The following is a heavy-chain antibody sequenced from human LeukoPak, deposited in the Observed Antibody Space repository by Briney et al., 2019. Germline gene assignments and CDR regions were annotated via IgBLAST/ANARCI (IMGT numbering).Heavy chain of an antibody. Sequence: GGSLRLSCAASGFTFSSYAMSWVRQAPGKGLEWVSAVSGSGGSTYYADSVKGRFTISRDNSKNTLYLQMNSLRAEDTAVYYCTTLAAAGTNYYYYMDVWGKGTTVTVSS. CDR2: VSGSGGST. CDR3: TTLAAAGTNYYYYMDV. D-gene: IGHD6-13*01. V-gene: IGHV3-23*01. CDR1: GFTFSSYA. J-gene: IGHJ6*03.